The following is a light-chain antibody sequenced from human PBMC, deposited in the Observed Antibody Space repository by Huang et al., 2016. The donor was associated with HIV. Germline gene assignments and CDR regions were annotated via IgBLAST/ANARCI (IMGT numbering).Light chain of an antibody. CDR3: HQYNNWLLS. CDR2: GSA. CDR1: RTVSTN. V-gene: IGKV3-15*01. Sequence: IVMTQSPATLSVSPGERVTLSCRANRTVSTNLAWYQQRPGQAPRLLIDGSATRAPCVPARFSGSGCGTDFSLTISSLQSEDFALYYCHQYNNWLLSFGGGTRVDI. J-gene: IGKJ4*01.